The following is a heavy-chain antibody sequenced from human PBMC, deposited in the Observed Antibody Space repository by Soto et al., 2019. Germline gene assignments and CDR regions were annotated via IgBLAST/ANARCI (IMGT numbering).Heavy chain of an antibody. V-gene: IGHV3-15*01. D-gene: IGHD3-16*02. J-gene: IGHJ4*02. CDR3: TTEMLPVPMWVSFYHAH. CDR2: VKSKSNGETV. CDR1: GINFNNAW. Sequence: EVQLVESGGGLLKPGGSLRLSCLASGINFNNAWMSWVRQAPGKGLEWVGRVKSKSNGETVDYAAPVNGRFANSRDDSRNTVYLHMNNLTTEDTAVYSRTTEMLPVPMWVSFYHAHWGQGTRVTVSS.